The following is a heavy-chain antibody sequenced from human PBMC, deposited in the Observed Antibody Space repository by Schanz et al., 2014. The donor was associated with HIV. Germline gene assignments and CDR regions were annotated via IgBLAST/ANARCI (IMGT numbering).Heavy chain of an antibody. CDR3: AKVPEEGYFDP. CDR2: IWYGGSNK. V-gene: IGHV3-33*06. CDR1: GFTFSNYG. Sequence: QVQLVESGGGVVQPGRSLRVSCAASGFTFSNYGMHWVRQAPGKGLEWMAVIWYGGSNKYYADSVKGRFTISRDNSKNTLYLQMNSLRAEDTAVYYCAKVPEEGYFDPWGQGTLVTVSS. D-gene: IGHD5-12*01. J-gene: IGHJ5*02.